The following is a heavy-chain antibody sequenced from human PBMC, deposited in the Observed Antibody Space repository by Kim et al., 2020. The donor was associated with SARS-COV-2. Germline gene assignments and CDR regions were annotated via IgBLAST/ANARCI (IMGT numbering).Heavy chain of an antibody. CDR2: IRGSGEGT. CDR3: AMRDTNFTIDFNY. V-gene: IGHV3-23*01. J-gene: IGHJ4*02. Sequence: GGSLRLSCAVSGFTFSRYGMSWVRQAPGKGLEWVSTIRGSGEGTYYADSVRGRFTISRDNSKNTLYLLMNNPRADDTAVYYCAMRDTNFTIDFNYWGQG. CDR1: GFTFSRYG.